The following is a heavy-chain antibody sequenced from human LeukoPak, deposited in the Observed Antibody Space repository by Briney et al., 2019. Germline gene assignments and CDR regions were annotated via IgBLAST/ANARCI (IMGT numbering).Heavy chain of an antibody. J-gene: IGHJ6*02. D-gene: IGHD2-15*01. V-gene: IGHV4-34*01. CDR2: INHSGST. CDR3: ARFGGSNGYYYYGMDV. Sequence: PSETLSLTCAVYGGSLSGYYWSWIRQPPGKGLEWIGEINHSGSTNYNPSLKSRVTISVDTSKNQFSLKLSSVTAADTAVYYCARFGGSNGYYYYGMDVWGQGTTVTVSS. CDR1: GGSLSGYY.